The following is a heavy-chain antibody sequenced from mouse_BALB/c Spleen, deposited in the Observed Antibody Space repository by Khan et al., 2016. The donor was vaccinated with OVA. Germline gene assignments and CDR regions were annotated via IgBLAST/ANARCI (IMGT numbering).Heavy chain of an antibody. CDR1: GYTFTSYW. CDR3: ARKVHWCCDG. CDR2: INPSNGYT. J-gene: IGHJ1*01. V-gene: IGHV1-7*01. Sequence: QVQLQQSGAELAKPGASVKMSCKASGYTFTSYWMHWVKQRPGGGLEGIGYINPSNGYTEYNQKFKDKATLTADKCCSTACMQLSSLTSENSAVYYGARKVHWCCDGWGAGTTVTVSA.